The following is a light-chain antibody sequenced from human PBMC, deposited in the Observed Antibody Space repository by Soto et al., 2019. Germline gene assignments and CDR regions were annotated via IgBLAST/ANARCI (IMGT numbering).Light chain of an antibody. CDR3: SSFTSISTRV. J-gene: IGLJ2*01. CDR1: TSDVGGFDF. Sequence: QSALTQPASVSGSPGQSITISCTGTTSDVGGFDFVSWYQQHEGEAPKLILYAVTKRPSGVSSRFSGSKSGNTASLSISGLQPEDEADYYCSSFTSISTRVFGGVTKLTVL. CDR2: AVT. V-gene: IGLV2-14*01.